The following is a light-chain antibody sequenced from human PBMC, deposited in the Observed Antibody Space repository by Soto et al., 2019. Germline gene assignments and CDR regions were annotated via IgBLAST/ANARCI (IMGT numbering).Light chain of an antibody. Sequence: EIVLTQSPGTLSVSPGERATLSCRASQTVSSDYVAWYQQKPGQAPRLLISGASIRATGIPDRFSGSGSGTDFTLHISRLEPEDFAMYYCQQYGGSPLVTFGGGTKVEI. V-gene: IGKV3-20*01. CDR3: QQYGGSPLVT. J-gene: IGKJ4*01. CDR2: GAS. CDR1: QTVSSDY.